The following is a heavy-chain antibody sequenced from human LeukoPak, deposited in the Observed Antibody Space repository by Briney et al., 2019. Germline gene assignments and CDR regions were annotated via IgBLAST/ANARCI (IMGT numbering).Heavy chain of an antibody. V-gene: IGHV1-69*05. CDR1: GGTFSSYA. J-gene: IGHJ3*02. Sequence: ASVKVSCKASGGTFSSYAISWVRQAPGQGLEWMGRIIPIFGTANYAQQFQGRVTITTDESTSTAYMELSSLRSEDTAVYYCARSYDSSGYYSAFDIWGQGTMVTVAS. CDR2: IIPIFGTA. D-gene: IGHD3-22*01. CDR3: ARSYDSSGYYSAFDI.